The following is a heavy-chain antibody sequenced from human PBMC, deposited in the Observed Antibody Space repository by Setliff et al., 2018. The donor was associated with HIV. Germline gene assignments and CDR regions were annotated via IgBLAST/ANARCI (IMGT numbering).Heavy chain of an antibody. CDR3: ARNFGLSPSGKYYYYYGMDI. CDR1: GYTFTGHY. D-gene: IGHD3-10*01. V-gene: IGHV1-2*02. Sequence: GASVKVSCKASGYTFTGHYLHWVRQAPGQGLEWLGWVNPNSGDAIYAQNFRGRVTMTRDTSINAAYMGLRGLRSDDTAVYYCARNFGLSPSGKYYYYYGMDIWGQGTTVTVSS. CDR2: VNPNSGDA. J-gene: IGHJ6*02.